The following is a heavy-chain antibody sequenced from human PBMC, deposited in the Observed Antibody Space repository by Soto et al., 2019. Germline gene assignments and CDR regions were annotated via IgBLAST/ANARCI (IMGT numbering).Heavy chain of an antibody. V-gene: IGHV4-34*01. D-gene: IGHD5-12*01. CDR3: ARAQWLQNWFDP. J-gene: IGHJ5*02. Sequence: QVQLQQWGAGLLKPSETLSLTCAVYGGSFSGYYWSWIRQPPGKGLEWIGEITHSKSTNYNPSLKSRVTISVDTPKNQYSLKLSSVTAADTAVYYCARAQWLQNWFDPWGHGTLVTVSS. CDR2: ITHSKST. CDR1: GGSFSGYY.